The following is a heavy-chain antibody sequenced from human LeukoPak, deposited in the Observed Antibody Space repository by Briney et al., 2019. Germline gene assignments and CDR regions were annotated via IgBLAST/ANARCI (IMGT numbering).Heavy chain of an antibody. V-gene: IGHV1-2*02. CDR2: INPNSGGT. D-gene: IGHD2-8*01. J-gene: IGHJ5*02. CDR1: GYTFTGYY. CDR3: ARGGYCTNGVCYHNWFDP. Sequence: ASVKVSCKASGYTFTGYYMHWVRQAPGQGLEWMGWINPNSGGTNYAQKFQGRVTMTRDTSISTAYMELSRLRSDDTAVYYCARGGYCTNGVCYHNWFDPWGQGTLVTVSS.